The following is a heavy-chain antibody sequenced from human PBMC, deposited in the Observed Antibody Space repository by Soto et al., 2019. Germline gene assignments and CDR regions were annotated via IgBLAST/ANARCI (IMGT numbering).Heavy chain of an antibody. V-gene: IGHV1-46*01. CDR2: INPSGGST. CDR1: GYTFTSYY. Sequence: ASVKVSCNASGYTFTSYYMHWVRQAPGQGLEWMGIINPSGGSTSYAQKFQGRVTMTRDTSTSTVYMELSSLRSEDTAVYYCARCIAAAGMGVVGYYHYGMDVWGQGTTVTVS. D-gene: IGHD6-13*01. J-gene: IGHJ6*02. CDR3: ARCIAAAGMGVVGYYHYGMDV.